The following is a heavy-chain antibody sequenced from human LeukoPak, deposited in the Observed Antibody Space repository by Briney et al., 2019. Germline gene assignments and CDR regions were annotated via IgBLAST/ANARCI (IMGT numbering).Heavy chain of an antibody. D-gene: IGHD6-13*01. J-gene: IGHJ4*02. CDR2: ISAYNGNT. CDR3: ARGSSWVDY. V-gene: IGHV1-8*02. CDR1: GGTFSSYA. Sequence: ASVKVSCKASGGTFSSYAISWVRQAPGQGLEWMGWISAYNGNTNYAQKLQGRVTMTRNTSISTAYMELSSLRSEDTAVYYCARGSSWVDYWGQGTLVTVSS.